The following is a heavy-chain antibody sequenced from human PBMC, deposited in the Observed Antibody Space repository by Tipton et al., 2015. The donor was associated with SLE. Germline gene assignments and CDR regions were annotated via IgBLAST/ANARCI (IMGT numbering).Heavy chain of an antibody. Sequence: RSLRLSCAASGFTFDDYAMHWVRQAPGKGLEWVSGISWNSGSIGYADSVKGRFTISRDNAKNSLYLQMNSLRAEDTALYYCAPIVAAADQYYFDYWGQGTLVTVSS. CDR1: GFTFDDYA. CDR2: ISWNSGSI. V-gene: IGHV3-9*01. D-gene: IGHD6-13*01. CDR3: APIVAAADQYYFDY. J-gene: IGHJ4*02.